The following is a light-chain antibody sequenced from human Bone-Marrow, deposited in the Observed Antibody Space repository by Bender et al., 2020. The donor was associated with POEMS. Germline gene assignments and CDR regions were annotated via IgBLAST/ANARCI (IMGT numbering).Light chain of an antibody. CDR1: SSDVGSYDL. J-gene: IGLJ2*01. CDR2: DVS. Sequence: QSALTQPASVSGSPGHSITISCTGTSSDVGSYDLVSWYQQHPGKAPKLMIFDVSRRPSGISDRFSGSKSGNTASLTISGLQAEDEADYYCSSYTITSTQGVVFGGGTKLTVL. CDR3: SSYTITSTQGVV. V-gene: IGLV2-14*02.